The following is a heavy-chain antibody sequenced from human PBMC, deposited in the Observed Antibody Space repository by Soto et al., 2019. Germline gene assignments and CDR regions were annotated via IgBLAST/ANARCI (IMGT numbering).Heavy chain of an antibody. Sequence: ASVNVSCKASGYTFTSYYMHWVRQAPGQGLEWMGIINPSGGSTSYAQKFQGRVTMTRDTSTSTVYMELSSLRSEDTAVYYCARGSYYDFWSGYSTTYYYYGMDVWGHVPTCTFSS. D-gene: IGHD3-3*01. CDR2: INPSGGST. V-gene: IGHV1-46*01. J-gene: IGHJ6*02. CDR3: ARGSYYDFWSGYSTTYYYYGMDV. CDR1: GYTFTSYY.